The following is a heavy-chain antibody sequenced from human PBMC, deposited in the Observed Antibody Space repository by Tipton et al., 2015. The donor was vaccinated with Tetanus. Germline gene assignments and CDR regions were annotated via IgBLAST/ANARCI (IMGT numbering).Heavy chain of an antibody. CDR1: GFTFSSYA. V-gene: IGHV3-23*01. CDR3: ARDIRHVGATLYFDY. CDR2: IGDTEFVT. Sequence: SLRLSCAASGFTFSSYAMSWVRQAPGKGLEWVSAIGDTEFVTYYADSLKGRFTISRDNSKNTLYLQMNSLRAEDTAVYYCARDIRHVGATLYFDYWGQGTLVTVSS. D-gene: IGHD1-26*01. J-gene: IGHJ4*02.